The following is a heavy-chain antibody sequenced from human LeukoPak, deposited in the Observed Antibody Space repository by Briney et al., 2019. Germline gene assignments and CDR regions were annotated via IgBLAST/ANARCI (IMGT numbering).Heavy chain of an antibody. Sequence: LGGSLRLSCAASGFTFSSYSMNWVRQAPGKGLEWVSSISSSSSYIYYADSVKGRFTISRDNAKNSLYLQMNSLRAEDTAVYYCARPYGSGRYFDYWGQGTLVTVSS. CDR2: ISSSSSYI. CDR3: ARPYGSGRYFDY. J-gene: IGHJ4*02. D-gene: IGHD3-10*01. V-gene: IGHV3-21*01. CDR1: GFTFSSYS.